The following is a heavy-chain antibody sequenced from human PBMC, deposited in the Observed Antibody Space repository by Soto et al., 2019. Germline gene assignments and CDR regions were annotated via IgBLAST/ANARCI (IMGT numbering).Heavy chain of an antibody. D-gene: IGHD2-21*02. J-gene: IGHJ4*02. Sequence: GGSLRLSCAASGFTFITYSMNWVRQAPGKGLEWVSYIGSSGSTIYYADSVKGRFTISRDNAKNSLYLQMNSLRDEDTAVYSCARDLPEYCGSDCYFGYWGQGTLVTVSS. CDR1: GFTFITYS. CDR3: ARDLPEYCGSDCYFGY. CDR2: IGSSGSTI. V-gene: IGHV3-48*02.